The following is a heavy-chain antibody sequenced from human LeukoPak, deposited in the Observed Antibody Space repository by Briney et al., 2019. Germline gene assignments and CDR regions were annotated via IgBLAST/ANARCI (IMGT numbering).Heavy chain of an antibody. J-gene: IGHJ4*02. D-gene: IGHD5-24*01. Sequence: SVKVSCKASGGTFSSYTISWVRQAPGQGLEWMGRIIPILGIANYAQKFQGRVTITADKSTSTAYMELSSLRSEDTAVYYCAGSDQDGYKQPGAGGDYWGQGTLVTVSS. CDR1: GGTFSSYT. CDR3: AGSDQDGYKQPGAGGDY. V-gene: IGHV1-69*02. CDR2: IIPILGIA.